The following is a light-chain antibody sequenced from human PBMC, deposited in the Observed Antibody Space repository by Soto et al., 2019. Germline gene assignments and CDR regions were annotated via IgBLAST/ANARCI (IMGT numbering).Light chain of an antibody. J-gene: IGKJ4*01. CDR2: DAS. V-gene: IGKV3-11*01. CDR1: QSVSSY. Sequence: EIVLTQSPATLSLSPGERATLSCRASQSVSSYLAWYQQKPGQAPRLLIYDASNRATGIPARFSGSGSGTAFRLTISSLEPEDFAVYYCQQRSNWPPLTFGGGTKVELK. CDR3: QQRSNWPPLT.